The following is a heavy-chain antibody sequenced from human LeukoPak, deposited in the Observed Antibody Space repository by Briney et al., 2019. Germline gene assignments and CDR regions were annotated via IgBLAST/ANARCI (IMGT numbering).Heavy chain of an antibody. CDR1: GYTFTSYY. CDR3: ARDMSGDRRRTQQYSFDS. CDR2: INPSGGST. Sequence: ASVKVSCKASGYTFTSYYMHWVRQAPGQGLEWMGIINPSGGSTSYAQKFQGRVTMTRDTSTSTVYMELSSLRSEDTAVYYCARDMSGDRRRTQQYSFDSWGQGTLVTVSS. D-gene: IGHD6-13*01. V-gene: IGHV1-46*01. J-gene: IGHJ4*02.